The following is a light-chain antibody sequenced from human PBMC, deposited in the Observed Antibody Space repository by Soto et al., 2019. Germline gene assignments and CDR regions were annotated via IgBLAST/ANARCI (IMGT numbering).Light chain of an antibody. CDR3: SSYTSSSTLV. V-gene: IGLV2-14*01. CDR1: SSDVGGYNY. Sequence: QSALTQPASVSGSPGQSITISCTGTSSDVGGYNYVSWYQQHPGKAPKLMIYDVSNRPSGVSNRFSGSKSGNTASLTISGLQAEDEADYYGSSYTSSSTLVFGGGTKLTGL. J-gene: IGLJ2*01. CDR2: DVS.